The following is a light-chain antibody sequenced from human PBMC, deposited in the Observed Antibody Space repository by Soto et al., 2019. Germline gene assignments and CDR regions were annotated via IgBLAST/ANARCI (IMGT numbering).Light chain of an antibody. CDR1: SSDVGGYEY. J-gene: IGLJ2*01. Sequence: QSVLTQPRSVSGSPGQSVTISCTGTSSDVGGYEYVSWYQQHPGKAPKLMIYDVSKRPSGVPDRFSGSKSGNTASLTISGLQAEDEADYYCCSYAGSYTYVVFGGGTKVTGL. V-gene: IGLV2-11*01. CDR2: DVS. CDR3: CSYAGSYTYVV.